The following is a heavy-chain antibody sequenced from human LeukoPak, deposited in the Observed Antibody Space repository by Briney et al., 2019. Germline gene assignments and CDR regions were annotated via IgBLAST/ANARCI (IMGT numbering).Heavy chain of an antibody. V-gene: IGHV1-8*01. CDR2: MNPNSGNT. Sequence: ASVKVSCKASGYTFTSYDINWVRQATGQGLEWMGWMNPNSGNTGYAQKFQGRVTMTRNTSISTAYMELSSLRSDDTAVYYCARDLGFCSGGSCGSMTTVTSYDYWGQGTLVTVSS. J-gene: IGHJ4*02. D-gene: IGHD2-15*01. CDR1: GYTFTSYD. CDR3: ARDLGFCSGGSCGSMTTVTSYDY.